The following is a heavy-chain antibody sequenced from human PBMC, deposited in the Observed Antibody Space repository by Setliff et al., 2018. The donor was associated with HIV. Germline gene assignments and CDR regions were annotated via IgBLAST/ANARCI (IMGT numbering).Heavy chain of an antibody. CDR1: GFTFSSYG. CDR2: IEFDGKNE. CDR3: AKFRYAIKSTYYFDS. J-gene: IGHJ4*02. D-gene: IGHD2-2*01. Sequence: GGSLRLSCAASGFTFSSYGMHWVRQAPGKGLEWVASIEFDGKNEYYAESVKGRFTISRDNSKSTVYLQMNSVTPEDSAMYYCAKFRYAIKSTYYFDSWGQGTLVTVSS. V-gene: IGHV3-30*02.